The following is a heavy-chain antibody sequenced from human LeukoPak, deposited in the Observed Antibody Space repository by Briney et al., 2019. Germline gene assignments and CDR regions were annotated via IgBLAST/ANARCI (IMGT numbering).Heavy chain of an antibody. Sequence: GGSLRLSCAVSGFTVSGNCMSWVRQAPGKGLEWVSSISSSSSYIYYADSVKGRFTISRDNAKNSLYLQMNSLRAEDTAVYYCARGRIDAFDIWGQGTMVTVSS. J-gene: IGHJ3*02. V-gene: IGHV3-21*01. D-gene: IGHD1-14*01. CDR1: GFTVSGNC. CDR2: ISSSSSYI. CDR3: ARGRIDAFDI.